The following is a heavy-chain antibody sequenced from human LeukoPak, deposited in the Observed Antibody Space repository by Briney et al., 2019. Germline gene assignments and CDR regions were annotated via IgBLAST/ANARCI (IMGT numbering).Heavy chain of an antibody. J-gene: IGHJ4*02. CDR1: SGSISTYY. Sequence: SETLSLTCTVSSGSISTYYWGWVRQPPGKGLEWIGRIYTTGATQYNPSLKSRVTMSVDTSTNQFSLNLGSVSAADTAVYYCGRQGYTASHYFLDFWSQGTLVAVS. CDR3: GRQGYTASHYFLDF. D-gene: IGHD2-2*02. V-gene: IGHV4-4*07. CDR2: IYTTGAT.